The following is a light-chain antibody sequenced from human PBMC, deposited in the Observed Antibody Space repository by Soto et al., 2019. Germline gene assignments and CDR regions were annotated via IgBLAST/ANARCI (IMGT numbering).Light chain of an antibody. CDR3: QQYGSSPWT. CDR1: QSVRSSY. CDR2: GAS. J-gene: IGKJ1*01. V-gene: IGKV3-20*01. Sequence: EIVLTQSPGTLSLSPGERATLSCRASQSVRSSYLAWYQQKPGQAPMLLIYGASSRATGIPDRFSGSGSGTDFTLSISRLEPEDFAVYFCQQYGSSPWTFGEGTKVEIK.